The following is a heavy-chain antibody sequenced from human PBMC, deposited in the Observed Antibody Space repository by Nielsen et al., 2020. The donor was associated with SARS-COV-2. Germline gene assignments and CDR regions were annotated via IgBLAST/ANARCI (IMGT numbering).Heavy chain of an antibody. CDR2: IIPIFGTA. Sequence: WVRQAPGQGLEWMGGIIPIFGTANYAQKFQGRVTITADESTSTAYMELSSLRSEDTAVYYCARERGGYCSSTSCYGGYYYYYMDVWGKGTTVTVSS. D-gene: IGHD2-2*01. V-gene: IGHV1-69*01. CDR3: ARERGGYCSSTSCYGGYYYYYMDV. J-gene: IGHJ6*03.